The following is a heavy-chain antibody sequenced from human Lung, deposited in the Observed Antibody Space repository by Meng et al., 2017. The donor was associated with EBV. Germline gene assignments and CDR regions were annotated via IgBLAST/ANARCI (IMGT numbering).Heavy chain of an antibody. CDR1: GGSFRGYY. D-gene: IGHD2-15*01. CDR2: INHSGHT. J-gene: IGHJ4*02. CDR3: ARGRQIGWQGGDFAY. V-gene: IGHV4-34*02. Sequence: QGRLQPWGAGSLEPSETLSLRGAFSGGSFRGYYWSWIRQSPERGLEWIGEINHSGHTNYNPSLKSRVTISVDTSKNQFSLNLSSVTAADTAVYYCARGRQIGWQGGDFAYWSQGTLVTVSS.